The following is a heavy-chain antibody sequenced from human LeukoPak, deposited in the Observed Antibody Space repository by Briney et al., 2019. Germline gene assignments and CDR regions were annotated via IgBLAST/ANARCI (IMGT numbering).Heavy chain of an antibody. CDR1: GGSISSGGYY. CDR2: IYYSGST. D-gene: IGHD3-3*01. J-gene: IGHJ6*02. CDR3: ARSYYDFWSGDGTDV. V-gene: IGHV4-31*03. Sequence: SQTLSLTCTVSGGSISSGGYYWSWIRQHPGKGLEWIGYIYYSGSTYYNPSLKSRVTISVDTSKNQFSLKLSSVTAADTAVYHCARSYYDFWSGDGTDVWGQGTTVTVSS.